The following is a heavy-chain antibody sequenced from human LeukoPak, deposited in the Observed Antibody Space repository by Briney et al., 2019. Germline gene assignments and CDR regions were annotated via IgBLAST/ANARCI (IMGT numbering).Heavy chain of an antibody. CDR1: GGSFSSYY. V-gene: IGHV4-34*01. J-gene: IGHJ6*03. CDR2: IDHGGIT. CDR3: AGLQGHSYYYMDV. Sequence: SETLSPTCAVSGGSFSSYYWSWIRQPPGRGLEWIGDIDHGGITNCNPSLKSRVTISVDTSKNQFSLTLRSVTAADTAVYYCAGLQGHSYYYMDVWGRGTTVTVSS.